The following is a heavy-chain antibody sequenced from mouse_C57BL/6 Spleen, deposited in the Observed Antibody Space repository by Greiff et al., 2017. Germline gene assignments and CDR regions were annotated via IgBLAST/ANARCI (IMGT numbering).Heavy chain of an antibody. CDR2: IHPSDSDT. Sequence: QVQLQQPGAELVKPGASVKVSCKASGYTFTSYWMHWVKQRPGQGLEWIGRIHPSDSDTNYNQKFKGKATLTVDKSSSTAYMQLSSLTSEDSAVYYCARMIYYDDEDYAKGYWGQGASVTVAS. V-gene: IGHV1-74*01. CDR3: ARMIYYDDEDYAKGY. CDR1: GYTFTSYW. D-gene: IGHD2-4*01. J-gene: IGHJ4*01.